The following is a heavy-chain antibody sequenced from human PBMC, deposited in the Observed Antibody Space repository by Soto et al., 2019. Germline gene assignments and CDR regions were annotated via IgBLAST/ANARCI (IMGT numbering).Heavy chain of an antibody. Sequence: LSLTCTVSGGSISSYYWSWIRQPPGKGLEWIGYIYYSGSTNYNPSLKSRVTISVDTSKNQFSLKLSSVTAADTAVYYCARGTGYSYVSSFYYDSSGYDHFAYCGRGTLDLVSA. CDR1: GGSISSYY. J-gene: IGHJ4*01. D-gene: IGHD3-22*01. V-gene: IGHV4-59*01. CDR3: ARGTGYSYVSSFYYDSSGYDHFAY. CDR2: IYYSGST.